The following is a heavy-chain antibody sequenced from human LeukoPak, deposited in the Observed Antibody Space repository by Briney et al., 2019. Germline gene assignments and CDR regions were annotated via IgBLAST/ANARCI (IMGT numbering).Heavy chain of an antibody. CDR1: GLNINCYP. V-gene: IGHV3-21*01. D-gene: IGHD4-23*01. CDR2: ISSGGSSI. Sequence: GGSLRLSCAASGLNINCYPMIWVRQAPGKGLEWLSFISSGGSSIYYADSVKGRVTIYRDNARNSLDLQMNSLRAEDTAVYYCASVAAFNGNSGFWYCDIWGRGTLVTVSS. J-gene: IGHJ2*01. CDR3: ASVAAFNGNSGFWYCDI.